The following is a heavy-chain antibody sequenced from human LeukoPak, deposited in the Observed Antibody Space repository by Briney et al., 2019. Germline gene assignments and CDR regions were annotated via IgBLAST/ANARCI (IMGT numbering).Heavy chain of an antibody. CDR1: GFTFSSYA. Sequence: GSLRLSCAASGFTFSSYAMHWVRQAPGKGLEWVSAISGSGGSAYYADSVKGRFTISRDNSKNTLYLQVNSLRAEDTAVYYCAKPVFRSWYPFDYWGQGTLVTVSS. V-gene: IGHV3-23*01. J-gene: IGHJ4*02. CDR3: AKPVFRSWYPFDY. D-gene: IGHD6-13*01. CDR2: ISGSGGSA.